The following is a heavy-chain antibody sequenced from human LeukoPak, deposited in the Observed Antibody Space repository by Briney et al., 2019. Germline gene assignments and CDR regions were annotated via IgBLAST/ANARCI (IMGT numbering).Heavy chain of an antibody. CDR2: INWNGGRT. J-gene: IGHJ6*03. V-gene: IGHV3-20*04. D-gene: IGHD1-26*01. CDR1: GFTFDDYG. Sequence: GGSLRLSCAASGFTFDDYGMSWVRQAPGKGVEGGSGINWNGGRTDYADSVKGGLTIYRDNAKKTLYMQMNSLRAEDTGLYYCARVGSRGRDYYYYYYMDVWRKGTTVTVSS. CDR3: ARVGSRGRDYYYYYYMDV.